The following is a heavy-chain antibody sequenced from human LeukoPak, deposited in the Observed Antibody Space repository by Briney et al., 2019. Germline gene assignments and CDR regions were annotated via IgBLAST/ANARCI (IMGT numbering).Heavy chain of an antibody. CDR1: GFTFSSYG. D-gene: IGHD2-15*01. Sequence: GGSLRLSCAASGFTFSSYGMHWVRQAPGKGLEWVAFIRYDGSNKYYADSVKGRFTISRDNSKNTLYLQMNSLRAEDTAVYYCAKDDGIFTNWFDPWGQGTLVTVSS. CDR2: IRYDGSNK. J-gene: IGHJ5*02. V-gene: IGHV3-30*02. CDR3: AKDDGIFTNWFDP.